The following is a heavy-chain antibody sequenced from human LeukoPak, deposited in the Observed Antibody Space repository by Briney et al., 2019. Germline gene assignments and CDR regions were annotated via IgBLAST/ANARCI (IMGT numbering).Heavy chain of an antibody. CDR3: AKGSRDSRPYYFDF. J-gene: IGHJ4*02. D-gene: IGHD3-3*01. V-gene: IGHV3-23*01. CDR2: ITGSGGDT. CDR1: GSTFNSYA. Sequence: PGGSLRLSCSASGSTFNSYAMSRLPQAPGKVLEWVSAITGSGGDTYHPDSVKGRFTISRDNSANTLYLQMNSLRAEDTAVYYCAKGSRDSRPYYFDFWGQGTLVTVSS.